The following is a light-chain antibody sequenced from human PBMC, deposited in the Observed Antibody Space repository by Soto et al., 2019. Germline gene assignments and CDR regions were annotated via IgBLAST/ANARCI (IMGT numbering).Light chain of an antibody. V-gene: IGKV4-1*01. CDR3: QQYYSIPYT. CDR1: QSVLSSSNNKNF. CDR2: WAS. J-gene: IGKJ2*01. Sequence: DIEMTQSPDSLAVSLGERATINCKSGQSVLSSSNNKNFLAWYQQKPGQSPKLLIYWASTRESGVPDRFSGSGSGTDFTLTISSLQAEDVAVYYCQQYYSIPYTFGQGTKLEIK.